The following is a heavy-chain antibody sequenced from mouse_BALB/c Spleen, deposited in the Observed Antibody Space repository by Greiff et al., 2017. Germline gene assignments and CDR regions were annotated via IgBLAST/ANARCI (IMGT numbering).Heavy chain of an antibody. J-gene: IGHJ3*01. V-gene: IGHV7-3*02. Sequence: EVQLVESGGGLVQPGGSLRLSCATSGFTFTDYYMSWVRQPPGKALEWLGFIRNKANGYTTEYSASVKGRFTISRDNSQSILYLQMNTLRAEDSATYYCARDLYGNYEGFAYWGQGTLVTVSA. CDR1: GFTFTDYY. CDR3: ARDLYGNYEGFAY. CDR2: IRNKANGYTT. D-gene: IGHD2-1*01.